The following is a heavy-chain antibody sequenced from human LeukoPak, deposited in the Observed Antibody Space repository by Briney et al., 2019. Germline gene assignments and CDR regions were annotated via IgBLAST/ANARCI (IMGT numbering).Heavy chain of an antibody. CDR3: AREKYSSGWVDY. V-gene: IGHV4-59*12. J-gene: IGHJ4*02. D-gene: IGHD6-19*01. CDR1: GGSISSYY. Sequence: PSETLSLTCTVSGGSISSYYWNWIRQPPGKGLEWIGYIFYSGRTNYNPSLKSRVTISVDTSKNQFSLKLSSVTAADTAVYYCAREKYSSGWVDYWGQGTLVTVSS. CDR2: IFYSGRT.